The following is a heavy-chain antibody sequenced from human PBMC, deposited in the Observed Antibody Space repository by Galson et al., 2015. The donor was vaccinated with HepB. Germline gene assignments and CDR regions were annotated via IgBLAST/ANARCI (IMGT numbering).Heavy chain of an antibody. D-gene: IGHD3-10*01. CDR1: GYTFTSYD. Sequence: SVKVSCRASGYTFTSYDINWVRQATGQGLEWMGWMNPNSGNTGYAQKFQGRVTMTRSTSISTAYMELSSLRSEDTAVYYCARGRDNYYGSGNWFDPWGQGTLVTVSS. V-gene: IGHV1-8*01. CDR3: ARGRDNYYGSGNWFDP. J-gene: IGHJ5*02. CDR2: MNPNSGNT.